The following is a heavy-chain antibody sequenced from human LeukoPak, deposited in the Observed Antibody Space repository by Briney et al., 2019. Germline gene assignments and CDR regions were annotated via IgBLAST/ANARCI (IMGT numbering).Heavy chain of an antibody. D-gene: IGHD6-13*01. J-gene: IGHJ6*03. Sequence: GGSLRLSCAASGFTFSDYYMSWIRQAPGKGLEWVSYISSSGSTIYYADSVKGRFTISRDNAKNSLYLQMNSLRAEDTAAYYCARWYENLSPAGTPTRTPADYLYYYYMDVWGKGTTVTVSS. CDR2: ISSSGSTI. CDR1: GFTFSDYY. V-gene: IGHV3-11*04. CDR3: ARWYENLSPAGTPTRTPADYLYYYYMDV.